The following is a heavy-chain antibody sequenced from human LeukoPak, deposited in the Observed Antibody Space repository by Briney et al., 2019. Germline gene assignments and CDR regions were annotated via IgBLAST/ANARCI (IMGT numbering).Heavy chain of an antibody. J-gene: IGHJ4*02. CDR2: INPNSGGT. CDR1: GYTFTGYY. V-gene: IGHV1-2*02. CDR3: ARVLSEGWLLDY. D-gene: IGHD3-22*01. Sequence: ASVKVSCKASGYTFTGYYMHWVRQAPGQGLEWMGWINPNSGGTNYAQKFQGRVTMTRDTSISTAYMELSRLRPDDTAVYYCARVLSEGWLLDYWGQGTLVTVSS.